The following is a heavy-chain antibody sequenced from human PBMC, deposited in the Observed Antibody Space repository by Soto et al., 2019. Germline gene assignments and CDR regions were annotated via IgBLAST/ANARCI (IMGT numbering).Heavy chain of an antibody. D-gene: IGHD3-22*01. CDR1: GFTFRSYA. CDR2: ISGSGGST. CDR3: AKNSGDTTLLPADYGMHV. Sequence: GGSLRLSCAASGFTFRSYAMSWVRQAPGKGLEWVSAISGSGGSTYYADSVKGRFTISRDNSKNTLYLQMNSLRAEDTAVYYCAKNSGDTTLLPADYGMHVWGQGTTVTVSS. V-gene: IGHV3-23*01. J-gene: IGHJ6*02.